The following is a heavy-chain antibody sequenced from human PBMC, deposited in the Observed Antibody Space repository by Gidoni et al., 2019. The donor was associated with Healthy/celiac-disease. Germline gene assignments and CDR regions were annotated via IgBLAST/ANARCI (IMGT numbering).Heavy chain of an antibody. V-gene: IGHV3-23*04. Sequence: EVQLVESGGGLVQPGGSLRLSCAASGFPFSSYAMSWGRQAPGKGLEWVSAISGSGGSTYYADSVKGRFTISRDNSKNTLYLQMNSLRAEDTAVYYCAKVDYGGWYYFDYWGQGTLVTVSS. J-gene: IGHJ4*02. CDR1: GFPFSSYA. CDR2: ISGSGGST. D-gene: IGHD4-17*01. CDR3: AKVDYGGWYYFDY.